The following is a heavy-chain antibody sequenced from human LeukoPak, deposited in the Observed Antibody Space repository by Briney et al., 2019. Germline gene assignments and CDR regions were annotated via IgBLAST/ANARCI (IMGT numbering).Heavy chain of an antibody. CDR3: ARAPYSSSVHWFDP. J-gene: IGHJ5*02. V-gene: IGHV4-4*07. D-gene: IGHD6-6*01. CDR2: IYTSGST. Sequence: SETLSLTCTVSGGSISSYYWSWIRQPAGKGLEWIGRIYTSGSTNYNPSLKSRVTMSVDTSKYQFSLKLSSVTAADTAVYYCARAPYSSSVHWFDPWGQGTLVTVSS. CDR1: GGSISSYY.